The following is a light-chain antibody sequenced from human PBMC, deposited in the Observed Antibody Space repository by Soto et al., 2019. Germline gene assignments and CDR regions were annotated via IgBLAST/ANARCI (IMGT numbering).Light chain of an antibody. CDR1: QSLTNSF. CDR3: PQYGTSEII. CDR2: DTS. V-gene: IGKV3-20*01. J-gene: IGKJ5*01. Sequence: EIVWTQSPGTLSLSPGERATLSCRPSQSLTNSFIAWYQQKPGQAPRXXIYDTSSRETGIPDRFSGSGSGTECTRTISRLEPEDFAVDYCPQYGTSEIIFGQGTRLEIK.